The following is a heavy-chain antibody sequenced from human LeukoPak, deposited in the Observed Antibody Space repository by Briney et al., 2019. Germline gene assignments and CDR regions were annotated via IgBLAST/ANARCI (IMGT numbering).Heavy chain of an antibody. V-gene: IGHV3-20*04. CDR2: INWNGGST. CDR3: ASQLGSSGYSFDY. CDR1: GFTFDDYG. Sequence: PGGSLRLSCAASGFTFDDYGMSWVRQAPGKGLEWVSGINWNGGSTGYADSVRGRFTISRDNAKNSLYLQMNSLRAEDTAVYYCASQLGSSGYSFDYWGQGTLVTVSS. J-gene: IGHJ4*02. D-gene: IGHD3-22*01.